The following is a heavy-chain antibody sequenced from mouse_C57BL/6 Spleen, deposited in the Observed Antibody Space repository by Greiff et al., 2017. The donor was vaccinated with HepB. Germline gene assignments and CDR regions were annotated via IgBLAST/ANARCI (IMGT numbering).Heavy chain of an antibody. D-gene: IGHD1-1*01. Sequence: LVEPGASVKISCKASGYAFSSSWMNWVKQRPGKGLEWIGRIYPGDGDTNYNGKFKGKATLTADKSSSTAYMQLSSLTSEDSAVYFCATYYGSYFDYWGQGTTLTVSS. CDR3: ATYYGSYFDY. CDR2: IYPGDGDT. J-gene: IGHJ2*01. V-gene: IGHV1-82*01. CDR1: GYAFSSSW.